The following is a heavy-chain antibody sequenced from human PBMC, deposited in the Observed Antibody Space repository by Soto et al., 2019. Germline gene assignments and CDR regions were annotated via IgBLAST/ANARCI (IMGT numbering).Heavy chain of an antibody. J-gene: IGHJ1*01. Sequence: SETLSLTCTVSGGSISSSSYYWGWIRQPPGKGLEWIGSIYYSGSTYYNPSLKSRVTISVDTSKNQFSLKLSSVTAADTAVYYCARRPIFGVVTAIQNWGQGTLVTVYS. D-gene: IGHD3-3*01. V-gene: IGHV4-39*01. CDR3: ARRPIFGVVTAIQN. CDR1: GGSISSSSYY. CDR2: IYYSGST.